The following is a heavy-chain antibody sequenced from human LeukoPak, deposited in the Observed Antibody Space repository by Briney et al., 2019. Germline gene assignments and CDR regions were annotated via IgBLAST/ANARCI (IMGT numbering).Heavy chain of an antibody. CDR2: ISSNGGST. J-gene: IGHJ4*02. V-gene: IGHV3-64*01. CDR1: GFTFSSYG. CDR3: AREYSSSSVDY. D-gene: IGHD6-6*01. Sequence: PGGSLRLSCAASGFTFSSYGMHWVRQAPGKGLEYASGISSNGGSTYYANSVKGRYTISRDNSKNTLYLQMGSLRVEDMAVYYCAREYSSSSVDYWSQGTLVTVSS.